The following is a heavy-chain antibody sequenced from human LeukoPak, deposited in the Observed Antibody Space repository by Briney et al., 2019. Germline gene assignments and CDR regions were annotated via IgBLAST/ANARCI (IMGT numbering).Heavy chain of an antibody. CDR3: AKENYYDTGGYSDY. D-gene: IGHD3-22*01. CDR1: GFTFSTHA. J-gene: IGHJ4*02. CDR2: ISGSGSST. V-gene: IGHV3-23*01. Sequence: GGSLRLSCAASGFTFSTHAMSWVRQAPGKGLEWVSGISGSGSSTYYADSVKGRFTISRDNSKSTVYLQMNSLSAEDTAVYFCAKENYYDTGGYSDYWGQGTLVTVSS.